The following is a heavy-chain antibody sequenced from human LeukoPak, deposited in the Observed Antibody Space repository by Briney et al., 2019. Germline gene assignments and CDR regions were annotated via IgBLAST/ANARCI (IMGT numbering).Heavy chain of an antibody. V-gene: IGHV3-21*01. D-gene: IGHD2-8*01. CDR3: ARGLEVYAIIYYFDY. CDR1: GFTFNNYN. Sequence: GGSLRLSCEASGFTFNNYNMNWVRQAPGKAMEWVSSITRSGTYIFYADSVKGRFTISRDNSKNTLYLQMNSLRAEDTAVYYCARGLEVYAIIYYFDYWGQGTLVTVSS. CDR2: ITRSGTYI. J-gene: IGHJ4*02.